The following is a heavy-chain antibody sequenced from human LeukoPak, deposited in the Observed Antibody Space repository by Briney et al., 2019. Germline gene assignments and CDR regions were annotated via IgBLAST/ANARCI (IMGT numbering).Heavy chain of an antibody. CDR2: ISSSSSYI. J-gene: IGHJ6*03. CDR3: ARGAHYMDV. CDR1: GFTFSSNS. Sequence: PGGALRLSLAAPGFTFSSNSMNLVRQAPGKGLEWVSSISSSSSYIYYADSVKGRFTVSRDNAKNSLYLQMNSLRAEDTAVYYCARGAHYMDVWGKGTTVTVSS. V-gene: IGHV3-21*01.